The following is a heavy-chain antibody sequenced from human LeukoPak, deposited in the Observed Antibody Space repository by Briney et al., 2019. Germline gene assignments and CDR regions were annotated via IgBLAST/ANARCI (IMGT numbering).Heavy chain of an antibody. Sequence: GGSLRLSCGASGFTFSRHGMHWVRQTQGKGLDWVAFIRYDGSDKYYADSVKGRFTISRDNSDNTVSLQMSSLRPEDTAVYYCAKGSFYCSSNTCPQYYYYMDVWGKGTTVTVSS. CDR3: AKGSFYCSSNTCPQYYYYMDV. J-gene: IGHJ6*03. D-gene: IGHD2-2*01. CDR1: GFTFSRHG. CDR2: IRYDGSDK. V-gene: IGHV3-30*02.